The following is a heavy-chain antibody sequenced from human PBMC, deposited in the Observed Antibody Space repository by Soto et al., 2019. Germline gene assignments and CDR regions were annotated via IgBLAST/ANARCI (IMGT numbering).Heavy chain of an antibody. D-gene: IGHD7-27*01. V-gene: IGHV3-7*03. CDR1: GFTFSDYW. CDR2: IKKDGGGE. Sequence: PGGSLRLSCAGSGFTFSDYWMNWVRQAPGKGLEWVANIKKDGGGELYVDSVKGRFTISRDNAKNSLFLQMNSLRAEDTAVYYCVREWGRLTPDYRRQGTLVTVSS. CDR3: VREWGRLTPDY. J-gene: IGHJ4*02.